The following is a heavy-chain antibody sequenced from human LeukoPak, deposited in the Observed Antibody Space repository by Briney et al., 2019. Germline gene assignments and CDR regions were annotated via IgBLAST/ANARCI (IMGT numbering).Heavy chain of an antibody. CDR2: IYTSGST. J-gene: IGHJ4*02. D-gene: IGHD6-13*01. Sequence: SETLSLTCTVSGASISSYYWSWIRQPAGKGLEWIGRIYTSGSTNYNPSLESRVIMSVDTSKNQFSLKLTSVTAADTAVYYCARAAPGRDGGDDFDYWGQGTLVTVSS. CDR3: ARAAPGRDGGDDFDY. V-gene: IGHV4-4*07. CDR1: GASISSYY.